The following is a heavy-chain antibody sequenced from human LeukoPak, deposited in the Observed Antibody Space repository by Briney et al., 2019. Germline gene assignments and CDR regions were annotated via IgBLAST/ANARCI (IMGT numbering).Heavy chain of an antibody. V-gene: IGHV1-2*02. CDR1: GYTFTCYY. J-gene: IGHJ4*02. Sequence: GASVKVSCKASGYTFTCYYMHWVRQAPGQGLEWMGWINPNSGGTNYAQKFQGRVTMTRDTSISTAYMELSRLRSDDTAVYYCARDRWIQLRYYFDYWGQGTLVTVSS. CDR2: INPNSGGT. CDR3: ARDRWIQLRYYFDY. D-gene: IGHD5-18*01.